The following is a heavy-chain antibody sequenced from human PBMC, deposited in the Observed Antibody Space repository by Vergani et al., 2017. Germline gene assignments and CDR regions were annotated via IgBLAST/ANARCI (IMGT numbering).Heavy chain of an antibody. CDR3: TRMGGLGEPFDY. CDR1: GFTFSGSA. Sequence: EVQLVESGGGLVQPGGSLKVSCAASGFTFSGSAMHWVRQASGKGLGWVGRIRNKANNYATAYAASVKGRFTISRDDAKNTTYLQMNSLKTEDTAMYYCTRMGGLGEPFDYWGQGTLVTVSS. CDR2: IRNKANNYAT. V-gene: IGHV3-73*01. D-gene: IGHD3-16*01. J-gene: IGHJ4*02.